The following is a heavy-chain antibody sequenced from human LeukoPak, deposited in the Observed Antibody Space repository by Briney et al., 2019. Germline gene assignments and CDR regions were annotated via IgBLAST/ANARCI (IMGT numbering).Heavy chain of an antibody. CDR3: AQSLGSGNWIGNWFDP. J-gene: IGHJ5*02. D-gene: IGHD1-1*01. CDR2: IYYTGRT. CDR1: GGSISSISHS. Sequence: SETLSLTCTVSGGSISSISHSWGWIRQPPGKGLEWTGTIYYTGRTYYNPSLESRLTISVDTSKNQFSLKLTSVTAADTAIYYCAQSLGSGNWIGNWFDPWGQGTLVTVSS. V-gene: IGHV4-39*01.